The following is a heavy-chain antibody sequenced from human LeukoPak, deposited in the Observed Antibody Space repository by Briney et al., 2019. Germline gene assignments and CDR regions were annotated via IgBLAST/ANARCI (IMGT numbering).Heavy chain of an antibody. D-gene: IGHD5-18*01. CDR3: ARDPGYSYDLIYFDY. J-gene: IGHJ4*02. Sequence: GGSLRLSCAASGFTFSSYAMHWVRQAPGKGLEWVAVISYDGSNKYYADSVKGRFTISRDNSKNTLYLQMNSLRAEDTAVYYCARDPGYSYDLIYFDYWGQGTLVTVSS. CDR2: ISYDGSNK. V-gene: IGHV3-30-3*01. CDR1: GFTFSSYA.